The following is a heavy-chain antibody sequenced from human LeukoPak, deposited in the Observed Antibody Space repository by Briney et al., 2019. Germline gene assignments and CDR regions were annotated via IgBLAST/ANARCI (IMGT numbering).Heavy chain of an antibody. J-gene: IGHJ4*02. D-gene: IGHD3-10*01. CDR2: INAGNGNT. CDR1: GYTFTSYA. V-gene: IGHV1-3*01. CDR3: ASALVRGVIIGISGY. Sequence: ASVKVSCKASGYTFTSYAMHWVRQAPGQRLEWMGWINAGNGNTKYSQKFQGRVTITRDTSASTAYMELSSLRSEDTAVYYCASALVRGVIIGISGYWGQGTLVTVSS.